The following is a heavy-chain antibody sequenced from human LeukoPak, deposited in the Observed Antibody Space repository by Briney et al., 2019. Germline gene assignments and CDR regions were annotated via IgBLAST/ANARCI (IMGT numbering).Heavy chain of an antibody. D-gene: IGHD6-6*01. V-gene: IGHV3-30*01. J-gene: IGHJ6*03. CDR1: GLTFSSYA. CDR3: ARDSPSRDSSDYMDV. CDR2: ISYDGSNK. Sequence: GGSLRLSCAAAGLTFSSYAFHWVRQAPGKGREWVALISYDGSNKYYADSVKGRFTISRDNSKNTLYLQMNSLRAEDTAVYYCARDSPSRDSSDYMDVWGKGTTVTVCS.